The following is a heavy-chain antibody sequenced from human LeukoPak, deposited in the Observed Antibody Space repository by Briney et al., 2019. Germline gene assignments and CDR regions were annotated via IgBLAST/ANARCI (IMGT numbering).Heavy chain of an antibody. D-gene: IGHD4-17*01. Sequence: GGSLRLSCAASGFTFSTYGMHWVRQAPGKGLEWVTFIRYDGSDRYSADSVKGRFAISRDNSKNTLYLQMNSLRAEDAAVYYCAQEIYGDSTGGRFQHWGQGTLVTVSS. CDR2: IRYDGSDR. V-gene: IGHV3-30*02. J-gene: IGHJ1*01. CDR1: GFTFSTYG. CDR3: AQEIYGDSTGGRFQH.